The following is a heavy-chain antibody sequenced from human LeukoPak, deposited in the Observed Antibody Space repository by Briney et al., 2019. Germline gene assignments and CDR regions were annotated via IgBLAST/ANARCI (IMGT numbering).Heavy chain of an antibody. D-gene: IGHD6-19*01. CDR1: GFTVSSNY. CDR2: IYSGGST. CDR3: ASPSSGQSFDI. Sequence: GGSLRLSRAASGFTVSSNYMSWVRQAPGRGLEWVSIIYSGGSTDYADSVKGRFTISRDKSKNTLYPQMNSLRAEDTAMYYCASPSSGQSFDIWGQGTMVTVSS. J-gene: IGHJ3*02. V-gene: IGHV3-53*01.